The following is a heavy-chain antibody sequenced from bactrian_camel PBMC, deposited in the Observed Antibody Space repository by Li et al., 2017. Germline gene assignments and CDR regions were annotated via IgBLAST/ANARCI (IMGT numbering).Heavy chain of an antibody. D-gene: IGHD4*01. CDR2: ISSNGTT. CDR3: VRDTYYKDYGAGNY. J-gene: IGHJ4*01. V-gene: IGHV3S61*01. Sequence: HVQLVESGGALVKPGESLTLSCEGSGFAFDNAWIHWIRQAPGNECELVSTISSNGTTYYANSVKDRFTISQDNAKNTAYLQMNNLQPQDTAVYYCVRDTYYKDYGAGNYWGQGTQVTV. CDR1: GFAFDNAW.